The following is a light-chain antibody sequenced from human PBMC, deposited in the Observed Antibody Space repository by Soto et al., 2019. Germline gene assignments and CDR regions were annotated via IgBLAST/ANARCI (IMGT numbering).Light chain of an antibody. CDR1: SSDVGGYNY. CDR2: DVT. CDR3: SSYAGSNNPVV. V-gene: IGLV2-8*01. J-gene: IGLJ2*01. Sequence: QSALTQPPSASGSPGQSVAISCTGTSSDVGGYNYVSWYQQHPGKAPKLMIYDVTERPPGVPDRFSGSKSGNTASLTVSGLQAEDEADYYCSSYAGSNNPVVFGGGTQLTVL.